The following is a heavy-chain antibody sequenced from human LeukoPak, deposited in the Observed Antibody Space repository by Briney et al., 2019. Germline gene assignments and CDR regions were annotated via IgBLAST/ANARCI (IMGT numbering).Heavy chain of an antibody. CDR1: GFTFSDYA. Sequence: GGSLRLSCVVSGFTFSDYAMSWVRQAPGKGLEWVSAISGSGASTIYADSVRGRFTISRDNSKNTLYLQMDSLRAEDTALYYCARVSDYYDSSGYAVDYWGQGTLVTVSS. CDR3: ARVSDYYDSSGYAVDY. J-gene: IGHJ4*02. CDR2: ISGSGAST. D-gene: IGHD3-22*01. V-gene: IGHV3-23*01.